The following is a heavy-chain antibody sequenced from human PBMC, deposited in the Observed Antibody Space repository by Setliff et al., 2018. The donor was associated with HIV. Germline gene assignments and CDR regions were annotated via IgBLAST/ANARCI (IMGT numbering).Heavy chain of an antibody. CDR3: ARDGPAPLTTVVTPGDY. CDR1: GYTLSSHY. Sequence: GASVKVSCKASGYTLSSHYIHWVRQAPGHRPEWVGWINPQTGGTNFAQKFQGRITMTSDTSVNTVFIELSRLKSDDTALYYCARDGPAPLTTVVTPGDYWGQGTLVTVSS. V-gene: IGHV1-2*02. CDR2: INPQTGGT. D-gene: IGHD4-17*01. J-gene: IGHJ4*02.